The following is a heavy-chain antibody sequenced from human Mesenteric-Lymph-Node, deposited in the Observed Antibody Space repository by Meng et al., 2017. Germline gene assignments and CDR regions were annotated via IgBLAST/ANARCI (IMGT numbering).Heavy chain of an antibody. CDR2: ITGNGGET. Sequence: GESLKISCAASGFTFSTYAMSWVRQAPGKGLEWVSSITGNGGETYYADPVKGRFTISRDNAKNSLYLQMNSLRAEDTAVYYCARTDYFDYWGQGTLVTVSS. CDR3: ARTDYFDY. CDR1: GFTFSTYA. V-gene: IGHV3-23*01. J-gene: IGHJ4*02.